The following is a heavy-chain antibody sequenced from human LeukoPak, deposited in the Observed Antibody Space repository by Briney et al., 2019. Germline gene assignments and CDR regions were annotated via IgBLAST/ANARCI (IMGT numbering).Heavy chain of an antibody. CDR3: ARVGRRAAAIHFDI. CDR2: IYTSGST. CDR1: GGSISSYY. V-gene: IGHV4-4*07. J-gene: IGHJ3*02. D-gene: IGHD2-2*02. Sequence: SETLSLTCTVSGGSISSYYWSWIRQPAGKGLEWIGRIYTSGSTNYNPSLKCRVTMSVDTSKNQFSLKLSSVTAADTAVYYCARVGRRAAAIHFDIWGQGTMVTVSS.